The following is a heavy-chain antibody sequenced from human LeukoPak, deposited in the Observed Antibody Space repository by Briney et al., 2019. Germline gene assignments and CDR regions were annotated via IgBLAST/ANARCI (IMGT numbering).Heavy chain of an antibody. D-gene: IGHD3-22*01. CDR2: IYDGGSA. J-gene: IGHJ4*02. V-gene: IGHV4-59*08. CDR1: GGSISSYY. CDR3: ARLESGVLGDPYYYDSTGYYYRGYFDS. Sequence: SETLSLTCTVSGGSISSYYWSWIRQSPGKGLEWIGYIYDGGSAKYNPSLKSRVTMSPDMSKNQFSLKLTSVTAADTAVYYCARLESGVLGDPYYYDSTGYYYRGYFDSWGQGTLVTVSS.